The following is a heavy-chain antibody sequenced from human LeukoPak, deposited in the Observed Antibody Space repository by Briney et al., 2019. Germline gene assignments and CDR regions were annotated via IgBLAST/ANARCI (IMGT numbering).Heavy chain of an antibody. CDR3: AKDGLRYYYDSSGYYDYYYGMDV. J-gene: IGHJ6*02. V-gene: IGHV3-30*18. CDR1: GFTFSSYG. Sequence: GGSLRLSCAASGFTFSSYGMHWVRQAPGKGLEWVAVISYDGSNKYYADSVKGRFTISRDNSKNTLYLQMNSLRAEDTAVYYCAKDGLRYYYDSSGYYDYYYGMDVWGQGTTVTVSS. CDR2: ISYDGSNK. D-gene: IGHD3-22*01.